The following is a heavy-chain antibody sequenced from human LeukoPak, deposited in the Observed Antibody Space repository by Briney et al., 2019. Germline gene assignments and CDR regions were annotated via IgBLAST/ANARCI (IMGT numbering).Heavy chain of an antibody. D-gene: IGHD5-12*01. J-gene: IGHJ4*02. V-gene: IGHV3-53*01. CDR3: ARDRRYSGYYFDY. CDR2: IYSGGST. Sequence: GGSLRLSCAASGFTVSSNYMSWVRQAPGKGLEWVSVIYSGGSTYYADSVKGRFTISGDNSKNTVYLQMNSLRGEDTAVYYCARDRRYSGYYFDYWGQGTLVTVSS. CDR1: GFTVSSNY.